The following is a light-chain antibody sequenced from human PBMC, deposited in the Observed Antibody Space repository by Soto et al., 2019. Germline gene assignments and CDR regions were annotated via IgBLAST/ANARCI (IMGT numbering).Light chain of an antibody. J-gene: IGLJ2*01. CDR1: NIGTKS. CDR3: QVWDSSSEHVV. Sequence: SYELTQTPSVSVAPGQTARISCGGNNIGTKSVHWYQQMPGQAPVLAVYDNTDRPSGIPERVSGSNSGNTATLTITRVEAGDEADYYCQVWDSSSEHVVFGGGTQLTVL. V-gene: IGLV3-21*02. CDR2: DNT.